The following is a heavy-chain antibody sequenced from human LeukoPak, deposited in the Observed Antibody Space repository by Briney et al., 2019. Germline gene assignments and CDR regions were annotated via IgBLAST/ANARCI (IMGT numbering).Heavy chain of an antibody. V-gene: IGHV4-34*01. Sequence: SETLSLTCTVSGGSISSYYWSWIRQPPGKGLEWIGEINHSGSTNYNPSLKSRVTISVDTSKNQFSLKLSSVTAADTAVYYCARRDDYVWGRRRGPFDYWGQGTLVTASS. D-gene: IGHD3-16*01. CDR2: INHSGST. CDR3: ARRDDYVWGRRRGPFDY. J-gene: IGHJ4*02. CDR1: GGSISSYY.